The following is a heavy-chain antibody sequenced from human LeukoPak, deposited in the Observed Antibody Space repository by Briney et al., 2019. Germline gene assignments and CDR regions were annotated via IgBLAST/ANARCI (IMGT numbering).Heavy chain of an antibody. CDR3: ARGVSAASFVFDI. D-gene: IGHD6-13*01. CDR2: TYYSGST. J-gene: IGHJ3*02. V-gene: IGHV4-59*01. CDR1: GGSISSYY. Sequence: PSETLSLTCTVSGGSISSYYWSWIRQPPGKGLEWIGYTYYSGSTNYKPSLKSRVTISVDASKNQFSLKLNSVTAADTAVYYCARGVSAASFVFDIWGQGTMVSVSS.